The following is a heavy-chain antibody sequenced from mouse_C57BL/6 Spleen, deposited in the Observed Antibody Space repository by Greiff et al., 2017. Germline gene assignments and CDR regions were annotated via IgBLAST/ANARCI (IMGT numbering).Heavy chain of an antibody. CDR2: INPNNGGT. Sequence: EVQLQQSGPELVKPGASVKISCKASGYTFTDYYMNWVKQSHGKSLEWIGDINPNNGGTSYNQKFKGKATLTVDKSSSTSYMELRSLTSEDSAVYYCARFLDGYYGGWFAYWGQGTLVTVSA. V-gene: IGHV1-26*01. CDR1: GYTFTDYY. CDR3: ARFLDGYYGGWFAY. D-gene: IGHD2-3*01. J-gene: IGHJ3*01.